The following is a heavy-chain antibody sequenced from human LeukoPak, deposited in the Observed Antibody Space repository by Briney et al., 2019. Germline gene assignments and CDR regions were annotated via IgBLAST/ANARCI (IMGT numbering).Heavy chain of an antibody. J-gene: IGHJ3*02. Sequence: PGGSLRLSCAASGFTFTDYWMHWVRQAPGKGLVWVSRVESDGTKAIYADSVQGRFTISRGNAKNSLYLQINSLRAEDTAVYYCAGGGRDHAFDIWGQGTMVTVSS. V-gene: IGHV3-74*01. D-gene: IGHD3-16*01. CDR2: VESDGTKA. CDR3: AGGGRDHAFDI. CDR1: GFTFTDYW.